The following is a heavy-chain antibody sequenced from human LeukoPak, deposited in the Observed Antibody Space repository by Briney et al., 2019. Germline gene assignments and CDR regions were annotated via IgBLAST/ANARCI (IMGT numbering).Heavy chain of an antibody. CDR3: ARVGAGHWEYYYYYMDV. V-gene: IGHV4-59*11. CDR2: IYYSGST. Sequence: SETLSLTCTVSGGSISSHYWSWIRQPPGKGLEWIGYIYYSGSTNYNPSLKSRVTISVDTSKNQFSLQLSSVTAADTAVYYRARVGAGHWEYYYYYMDVWGKGTTVTVSS. J-gene: IGHJ6*03. D-gene: IGHD1-26*01. CDR1: GGSISSHY.